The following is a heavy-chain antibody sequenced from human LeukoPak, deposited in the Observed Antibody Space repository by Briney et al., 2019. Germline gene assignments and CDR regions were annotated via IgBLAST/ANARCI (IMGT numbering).Heavy chain of an antibody. J-gene: IGHJ6*03. CDR2: ISYDGSNK. Sequence: GGSLRLSCAASGFTFSSYAMHWVRQAPGKGLEWVAVISYDGSNKYYADSVKGRFTISRDNSKNTLYLQMNSLSAEDTAVYYCAGQRRFGSSSPYCMDVWGKGTTVTVSS. CDR1: GFTFSSYA. CDR3: AGQRRFGSSSPYCMDV. V-gene: IGHV3-30-3*01. D-gene: IGHD6-13*01.